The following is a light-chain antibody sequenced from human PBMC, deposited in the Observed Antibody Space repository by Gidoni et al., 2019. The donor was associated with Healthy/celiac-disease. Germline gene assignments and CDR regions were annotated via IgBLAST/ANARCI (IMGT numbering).Light chain of an antibody. CDR1: QSVLYSSNNKNY. CDR2: WAS. V-gene: IGKV4-1*01. J-gene: IGKJ2*01. CDR3: QQYYSTPQT. Sequence: IVMTQSPYSLPASLGERATINCKSSQSVLYSSNNKNYLAWYQQKPGQPPKLLIYWASTRESGVPDRFSGSGSGTDFTLTISSLQAEYVAVYYCQQYYSTPQTFXQXTKLEIK.